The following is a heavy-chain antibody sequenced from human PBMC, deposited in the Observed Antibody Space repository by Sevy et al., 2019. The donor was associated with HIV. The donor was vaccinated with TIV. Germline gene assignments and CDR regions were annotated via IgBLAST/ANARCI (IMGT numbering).Heavy chain of an antibody. J-gene: IGHJ3*02. CDR2: IYSGGST. V-gene: IGHV3-53*01. CDR1: GFTVSSNY. Sequence: GGSLRLSCAASGFTVSSNYMSWVRQAPGKGLEWVSVIYSGGSTYYADSVKGRFTITRDNSKNTLYLQMNSLRAEDTAVYYCARDHGIDAFDIWGQGTMVTVSS. CDR3: ARDHGIDAFDI.